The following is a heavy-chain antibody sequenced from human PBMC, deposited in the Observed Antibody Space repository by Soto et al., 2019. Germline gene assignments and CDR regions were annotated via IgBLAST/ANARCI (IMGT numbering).Heavy chain of an antibody. Sequence: QVQLVQSGAEVKKPGASVKVSCKASGYTLTSYYLHWVRQAPGQGPEWMGIINPSGGITNDAQKFQDRVTMTSETSTSTVYMELSSLRSEDTAVYYCARGISTTRYYYYYGMDVWGQGTTVTVSS. CDR1: GYTLTSYY. CDR2: INPSGGIT. D-gene: IGHD2-2*01. CDR3: ARGISTTRYYYYYGMDV. J-gene: IGHJ6*02. V-gene: IGHV1-46*01.